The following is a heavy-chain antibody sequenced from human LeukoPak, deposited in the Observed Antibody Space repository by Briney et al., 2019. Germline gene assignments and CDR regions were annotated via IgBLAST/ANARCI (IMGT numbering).Heavy chain of an antibody. D-gene: IGHD5-24*01. V-gene: IGHV3-23*01. CDR2: ISGSGGST. J-gene: IGHJ4*02. CDR3: ARDPTRRYDY. Sequence: GGSLRLSCAASGFTFSSYAMTWVRQAPGKGLEWVSRISGSGGSTYYADSVKGRFTISRDNAKNSLYMQMNSLRAEDTAVYYCARDPTRRYDYWGQGTLVTVSS. CDR1: GFTFSSYA.